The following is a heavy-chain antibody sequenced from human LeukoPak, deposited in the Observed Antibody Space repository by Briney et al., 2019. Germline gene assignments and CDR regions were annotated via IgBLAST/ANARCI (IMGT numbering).Heavy chain of an antibody. J-gene: IGHJ6*02. CDR1: GGTFSSYA. Sequence: GASVKVSCKASGGTFSSYAISWVRQAPGLGLEWMGGIIPIFGTANYAQKFQGRVTITADESTSTAYMELSSLRSEDTAVYYCASEVSIAVAGTGSDYYYGMDVWGQGTTVTVSS. CDR3: ASEVSIAVAGTGSDYYYGMDV. V-gene: IGHV1-69*13. D-gene: IGHD6-19*01. CDR2: IIPIFGTA.